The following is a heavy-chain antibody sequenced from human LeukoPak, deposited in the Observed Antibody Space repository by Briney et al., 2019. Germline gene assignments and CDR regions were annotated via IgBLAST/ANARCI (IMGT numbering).Heavy chain of an antibody. CDR3: AKMEGQRLYDYCMDV. CDR2: IRGGGGSA. CDR1: GFTFSAYA. Sequence: GGSLRLSCTASGFTFSAYAMMWVRQAPGKGPEWVSAIRGGGGSAFYADSVKGRFTISRDNSKNTLYLHMNGLRADDTAVYYCAKMEGQRLYDYCMDVWGRGTTVTVSS. J-gene: IGHJ6*03. D-gene: IGHD3-3*01. V-gene: IGHV3-23*01.